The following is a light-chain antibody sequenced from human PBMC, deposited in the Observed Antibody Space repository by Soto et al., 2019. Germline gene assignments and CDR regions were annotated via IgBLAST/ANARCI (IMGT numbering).Light chain of an antibody. CDR3: CSYAGGSTPGV. Sequence: QSALTQPASVSGSPGQSIAISCTGTSSDVGSYNLVSWYQHHPGKAPKLMIYEVTKRPSGVSDRFFASKSGNTASLTISGLQAEDEADYFCCSYAGGSTPGVFGGGTKVTVL. J-gene: IGLJ3*02. CDR1: SSDVGSYNL. CDR2: EVT. V-gene: IGLV2-23*02.